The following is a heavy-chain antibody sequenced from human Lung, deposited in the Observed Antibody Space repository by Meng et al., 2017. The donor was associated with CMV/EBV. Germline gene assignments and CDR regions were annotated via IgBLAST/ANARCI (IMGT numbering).Heavy chain of an antibody. Sequence: ASVKVSWKASGYTLTTYGINWVRQAPGQGLEWMGWVNPYNGDGGYAQRFQGRVTVTTDTSINTAYLELTSLRSDDTAVYYCVRAVHGLEIWGQGTTVTVSS. V-gene: IGHV1-8*01. CDR2: VNPYNGDG. D-gene: IGHD4-17*01. J-gene: IGHJ6*02. CDR3: VRAVHGLEI. CDR1: GYTLTTYG.